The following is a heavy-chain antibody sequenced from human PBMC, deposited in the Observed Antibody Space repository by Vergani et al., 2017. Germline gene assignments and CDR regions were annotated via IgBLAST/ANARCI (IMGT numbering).Heavy chain of an antibody. J-gene: IGHJ5*02. D-gene: IGHD6-6*01. CDR2: ISWNSNSI. CDR1: GFTSAGCA. CDR3: AKDLGTSSGCGWFDP. V-gene: IGHV3-9*02. Sequence: EVQLEESGGGLVLPGRSLRLSCVASGFTSAGCAMHWVRQAPGKGLEWVSGISWNSNSIGYTDSVKGRFTISRDNAKNSLYLQMDSLRAEDTALYYCAKDLGTSSGCGWFDPWGQGTLVTVSS.